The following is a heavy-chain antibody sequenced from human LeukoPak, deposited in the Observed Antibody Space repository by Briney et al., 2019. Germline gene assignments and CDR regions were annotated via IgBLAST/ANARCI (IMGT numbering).Heavy chain of an antibody. CDR2: IFPGGSDS. J-gene: IGHJ4*02. CDR1: GYSFTSYW. Sequence: GESLKISCKGSGYSFTSYWIGWVRQMPGKGLEWMGIIFPGGSDSRYSPSFQGQVTISVDKSISTAYLQWNSLKASDTAIYYCARFRDDFPDYWGQGTLIIVSS. CDR3: ARFRDDFPDY. V-gene: IGHV5-51*01. D-gene: IGHD5-24*01.